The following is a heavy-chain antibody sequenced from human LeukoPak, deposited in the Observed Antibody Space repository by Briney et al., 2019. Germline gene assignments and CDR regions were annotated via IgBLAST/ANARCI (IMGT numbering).Heavy chain of an antibody. CDR3: AKDLRMRAIAAAADNWFDP. J-gene: IGHJ5*02. CDR1: GFTFSSYG. CDR2: ISYDGSNK. D-gene: IGHD6-13*01. Sequence: GGSLRLSCAASGFTFSSYGMHWVRQAPGKGLEWVAVISYDGSNKYYADSVKGRFTISRDNSKNTLYLQMNSLRAEDTAVYYCAKDLRMRAIAAAADNWFDPWGQGTPVTVSS. V-gene: IGHV3-30*18.